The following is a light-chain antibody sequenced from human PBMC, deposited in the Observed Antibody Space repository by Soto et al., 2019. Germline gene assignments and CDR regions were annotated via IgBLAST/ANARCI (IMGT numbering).Light chain of an antibody. V-gene: IGKV3-20*01. CDR1: QSVSSNY. CDR2: RAS. CDR3: QHYVTSLTT. J-gene: IGKJ1*01. Sequence: EIVLTQSPGTLSLSPGERATLSCRASQSVSSNYLAWYQQKPGQAPKVLIYRASIRATGIPDRFTGSGSGTDFTLTISRLEPEDFAVYYCQHYVTSLTTFGQGTKVDIK.